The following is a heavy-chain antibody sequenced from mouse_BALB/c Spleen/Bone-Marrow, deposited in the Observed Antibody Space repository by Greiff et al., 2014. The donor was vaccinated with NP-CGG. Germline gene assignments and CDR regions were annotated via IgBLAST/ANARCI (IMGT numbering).Heavy chain of an antibody. J-gene: IGHJ3*01. Sequence: DLVKPGASVKLSCKASGYTFTRYWIYWVKQRPGQGLEWIGRISPGSGTTYYNEMFKGKATLTVDTSSTTAYIQLSSLSSEDSAVYFCARGSYYYGSSSPWFAYWGQGTLVTGSA. D-gene: IGHD1-1*01. V-gene: IGHV1S41*01. CDR1: GYTFTRYW. CDR2: ISPGSGTT. CDR3: ARGSYYYGSSSPWFAY.